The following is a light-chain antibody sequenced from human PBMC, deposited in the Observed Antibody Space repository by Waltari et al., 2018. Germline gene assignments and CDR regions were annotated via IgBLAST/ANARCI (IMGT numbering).Light chain of an antibody. CDR1: QVVSSNY. CDR3: LQYGNSPRT. V-gene: IGKV3-20*01. J-gene: IGKJ1*01. CDR2: GAS. Sequence: DIALTQSPGTLSLSPGERATLSCRASQVVSSNYFAWYQHKPDQPPGLLIYGASTRATGIPDRFSGSGSGTDFTLTISRLEPEDFAVYYCLQYGNSPRTFGLGTKVEIK.